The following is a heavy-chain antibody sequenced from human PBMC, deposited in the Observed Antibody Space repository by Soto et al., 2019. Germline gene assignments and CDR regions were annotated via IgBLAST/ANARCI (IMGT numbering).Heavy chain of an antibody. Sequence: PGGSLRLSCAASGFTFSSYAMSWVRQAPGEGLEWVSAISGSGGSTYYADSVKGRFTISRDNSKNTLYLQMNSLRAEDTAVYYCAKGSTGVVDDYYYGMDVWGQGTTVTVSS. CDR3: AKGSTGVVDDYYYGMDV. J-gene: IGHJ6*02. CDR1: GFTFSSYA. V-gene: IGHV3-23*01. D-gene: IGHD3-3*01. CDR2: ISGSGGST.